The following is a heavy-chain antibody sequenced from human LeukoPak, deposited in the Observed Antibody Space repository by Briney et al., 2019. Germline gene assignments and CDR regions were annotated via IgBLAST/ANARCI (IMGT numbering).Heavy chain of an antibody. D-gene: IGHD1-14*01. Sequence: GASVKISCKTSGYTFTSYNLHWVRQAPGQGLEWMGWINPNSGGTNYAQKFQGRVTMTRDTSISTAYMELSRLRSDDTAVYYCARAEIDYWGQGTLVTVSS. J-gene: IGHJ4*02. CDR3: ARAEIDY. V-gene: IGHV1-2*02. CDR2: INPNSGGT. CDR1: GYTFTSYN.